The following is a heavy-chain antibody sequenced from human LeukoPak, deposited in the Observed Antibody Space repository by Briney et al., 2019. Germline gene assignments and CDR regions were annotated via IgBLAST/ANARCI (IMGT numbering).Heavy chain of an antibody. CDR3: ARDKDVVVPAAMRYYYYGMDV. CDR2: ISSSSSYI. V-gene: IGHV3-21*01. J-gene: IGHJ6*02. CDR1: GFTFSSYS. Sequence: GGSLRLSCAASGFTFSSYSMNWVRQAPGKGLEWVSSISSSSSYIYYADSVKGRFTISRDSAKNSLYLQMNSLRAEDTAVYYCARDKDVVVPAAMRYYYYGMDVWGQGTTVTVSS. D-gene: IGHD2-2*01.